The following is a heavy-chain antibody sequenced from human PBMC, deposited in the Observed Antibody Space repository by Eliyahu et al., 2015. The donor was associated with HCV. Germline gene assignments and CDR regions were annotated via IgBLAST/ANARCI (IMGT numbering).Heavy chain of an antibody. D-gene: IGHD6-6*01. CDR2: IKQDGSEK. Sequence: EVQLVESGGGLVQPGGSXRLSCATXGFXFXXYXMTWVRQAPGKGLXWXANIKQDGSEKYYVDXVKGRFTISRDNAKNSLYLQMNSLRAEDTAVYYCARDSIAGSYYFYYYGMDVWGQGTTVTVSS. CDR3: ARDSIAGSYYFYYYGMDV. J-gene: IGHJ6*02. CDR1: GFXFXXYX. V-gene: IGHV3-7*01.